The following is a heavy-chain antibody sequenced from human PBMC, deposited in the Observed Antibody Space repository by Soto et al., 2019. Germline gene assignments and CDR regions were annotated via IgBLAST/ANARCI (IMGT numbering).Heavy chain of an antibody. Sequence: SETLSLTCTVSGGSITSGGYSWTWIRQSPGKGLEWIGYTYQSGSAYYNPSLKSRVTISVDRSKNQFSLNLTSVTAADTAVYYCARDYYGMDVWGQGTTVTVYS. V-gene: IGHV4-30-2*06. CDR2: TYQSGSA. J-gene: IGHJ6*02. CDR3: ARDYYGMDV. CDR1: GGSITSGGYS.